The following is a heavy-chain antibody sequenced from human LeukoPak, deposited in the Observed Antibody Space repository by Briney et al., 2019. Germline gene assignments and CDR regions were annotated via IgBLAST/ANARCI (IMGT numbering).Heavy chain of an antibody. V-gene: IGHV4-34*01. Sequence: NASETLSLTCAVYGGSFSGYYWSWIRQPPGKGLEWIGEINHSGSTNYNPSLKSRVTISVDTSKNQFSLKLSSVTAADTAVYYCARGDSSGYYSFDYWGQGTLVTVSS. CDR1: GGSFSGYY. CDR3: ARGDSSGYYSFDY. D-gene: IGHD3-22*01. CDR2: INHSGST. J-gene: IGHJ4*02.